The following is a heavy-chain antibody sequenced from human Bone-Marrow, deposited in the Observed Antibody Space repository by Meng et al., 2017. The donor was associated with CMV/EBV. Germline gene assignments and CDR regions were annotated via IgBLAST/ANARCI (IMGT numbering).Heavy chain of an antibody. CDR1: GLTFSYYN. CDR3: ARPYCTKTRCYLYYYAMDV. V-gene: IGHV3-21*01. CDR2: WTNCSNYI. Sequence: GESLKISCAASGLTFSYYNMNWVRQAPGKGLEWLSSWTNCSNYIHYGVSLKGRFTISRDGAKNSLCLQMNSLRAEDTAIYYCARPYCTKTRCYLYYYAMDVWGQGTTVTVSS. J-gene: IGHJ6*02. D-gene: IGHD2-8*01.